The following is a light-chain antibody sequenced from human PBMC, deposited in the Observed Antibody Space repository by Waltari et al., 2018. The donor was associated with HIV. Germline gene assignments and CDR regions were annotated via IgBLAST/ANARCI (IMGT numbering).Light chain of an antibody. CDR2: DAS. CDR1: ESVYIN. V-gene: IGKV3-11*01. J-gene: IGKJ4*01. Sequence: EIVLTQSPATLSLSPGERANLSCRANESVYINLAWYQQRPGQAPRLRIYDASNRATGIPVRFSGSGSGTDFTLTISSLEPEDFAVYFCQQRSKWISFGGGTKVEIK. CDR3: QQRSKWIS.